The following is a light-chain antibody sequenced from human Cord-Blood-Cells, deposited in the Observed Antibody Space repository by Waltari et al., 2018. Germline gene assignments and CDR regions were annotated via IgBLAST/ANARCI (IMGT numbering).Light chain of an antibody. CDR2: DVR. J-gene: IGLJ3*02. CDR1: SSDVGGYNY. Sequence: QYALTQPASVSGSPGQSITISCTGTSSDVGGYNYVSWYQHHPGKAPKLMIYDVRKRPSGVSNRFSGSKSGNTASLTISGLQAEDEADYYCSSYTSSSTRVFGGGTKLTVL. CDR3: SSYTSSSTRV. V-gene: IGLV2-14*03.